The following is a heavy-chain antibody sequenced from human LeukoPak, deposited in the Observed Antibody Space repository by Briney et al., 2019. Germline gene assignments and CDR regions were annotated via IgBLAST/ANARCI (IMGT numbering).Heavy chain of an antibody. CDR1: GYTFTSYD. V-gene: IGHV1-8*01. Sequence: ASVKVSCKASGYTFTSYDINWVRQATGQGLEWMGWMNPNSGNTGYAQKFQGRVTMTRNTSISTAYMELSSLRSEDTAVYYCARGVGTYYDFWSGYYKIYYFDYWGQGTLVTVSS. CDR2: MNPNSGNT. J-gene: IGHJ4*02. CDR3: ARGVGTYYDFWSGYYKIYYFDY. D-gene: IGHD3-3*01.